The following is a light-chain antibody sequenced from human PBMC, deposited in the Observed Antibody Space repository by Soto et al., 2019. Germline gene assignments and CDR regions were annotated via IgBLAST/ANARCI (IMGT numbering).Light chain of an antibody. CDR2: GAS. Sequence: EIVLTQSPGTLSLSPGERATLSCRASQSVSSSYLAWYQQKPGQAPRLLIYGASSRATGIPDRFSGSGSGTDFTLTISSLQPDDFATYYCQHYNSYPYTFGQGTKLEIK. J-gene: IGKJ2*01. CDR3: QHYNSYPYT. CDR1: QSVSSSY. V-gene: IGKV3-20*01.